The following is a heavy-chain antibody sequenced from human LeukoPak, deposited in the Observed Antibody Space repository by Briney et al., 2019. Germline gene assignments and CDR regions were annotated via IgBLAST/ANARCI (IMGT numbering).Heavy chain of an antibody. V-gene: IGHV4-4*07. CDR3: ARVGYYYGKYYFDY. CDR2: IYTSGST. J-gene: IGHJ4*02. CDR1: GGSISSYY. D-gene: IGHD3-10*01. Sequence: SETLSLTCTVSGGSISSYYWSWIRQPAGKGLEWIGRIYTSGSTNYNPSLKSRVTMSVDTSKNQFSLKLSSVTAADTAVYYCARVGYYYGKYYFDYWGQGTLVTVSS.